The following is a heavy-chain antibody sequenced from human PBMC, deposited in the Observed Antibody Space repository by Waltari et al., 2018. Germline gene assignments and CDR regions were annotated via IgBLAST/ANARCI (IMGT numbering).Heavy chain of an antibody. CDR2: IYYSGRP. V-gene: IGHV4-39*01. Sequence: QLQLQESGPGLVKPSETLSLTCTVSGGSISSSSYYWGWIRQPPGKGLEWIGSIYYSGRPYYNPSLKSRVTISGDTSKNQFSLKLSSVTAADTAVYYCARMDAFDIWGQGTMVTVSS. CDR3: ARMDAFDI. CDR1: GGSISSSSYY. J-gene: IGHJ3*02.